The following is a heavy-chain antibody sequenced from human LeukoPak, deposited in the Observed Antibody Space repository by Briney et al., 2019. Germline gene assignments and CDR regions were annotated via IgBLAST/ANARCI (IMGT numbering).Heavy chain of an antibody. CDR1: GFAFSSNW. Sequence: GGSLRLSCAASGFAFSSNWMHWLRHTPGKRLVWVSRINSGGSGTSYAASVEGRFTISRDNVKNTLYLQMDSLRAEDTAVYYCATSLGPLTEYWGQGTLVTVSS. CDR3: ATSLGPLTEY. J-gene: IGHJ4*02. D-gene: IGHD7-27*01. V-gene: IGHV3-74*01. CDR2: INSGGSGT.